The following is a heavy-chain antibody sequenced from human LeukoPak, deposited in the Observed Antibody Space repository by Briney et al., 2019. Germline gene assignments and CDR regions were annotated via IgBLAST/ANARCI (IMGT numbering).Heavy chain of an antibody. D-gene: IGHD2-2*01. CDR3: ARIPLERDYLDY. J-gene: IGHJ4*02. CDR2: IYSGGST. Sequence: QPGGSLRLSCAASGITVSSNYMNWVRRAPGKGLEWVSVIYSGGSTYYADSVKGRFTISRDNSKNTLYLQMNSLRAEDTAVYYCARIPLERDYLDYWGQGTLVTVSS. V-gene: IGHV3-53*01. CDR1: GITVSSNY.